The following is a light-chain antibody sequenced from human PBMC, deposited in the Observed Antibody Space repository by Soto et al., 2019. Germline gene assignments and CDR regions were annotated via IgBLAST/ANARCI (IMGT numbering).Light chain of an antibody. CDR1: TGAVTSGHY. Sequence: QAVVTQEPSLTVSPGGTITLTCGSSTGAVTSGHYPYWFQQKPGQAPRTLIYDTRNTHSWTPARFSGSLLGGKAALTLSGAQPEDEAEYYCLLSYTGARLYVFGTGTKLTVL. J-gene: IGLJ1*01. V-gene: IGLV7-46*01. CDR2: DTR. CDR3: LLSYTGARLYV.